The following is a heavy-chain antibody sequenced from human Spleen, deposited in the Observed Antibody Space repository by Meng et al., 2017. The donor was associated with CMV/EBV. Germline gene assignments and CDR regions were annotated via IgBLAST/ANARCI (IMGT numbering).Heavy chain of an antibody. D-gene: IGHD3-22*01. CDR2: ISFEGSNR. J-gene: IGHJ4*02. Sequence: GGSLRLSCEASGFTFSNYGIHYLRQTPRKGLEGVAVISFEGSNRYYAESVRGRFTISRDDAKKRVHLQMNGLRPEDTGVYYCARGVRGDFDSRGYFSHGFDSWGQGTLVTVSS. CDR3: ARGVRGDFDSRGYFSHGFDS. V-gene: IGHV3-30*04. CDR1: GFTFSNYG.